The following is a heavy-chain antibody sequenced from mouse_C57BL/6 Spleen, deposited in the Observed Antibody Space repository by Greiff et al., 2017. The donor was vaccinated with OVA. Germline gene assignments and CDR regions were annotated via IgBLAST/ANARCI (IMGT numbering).Heavy chain of an antibody. CDR3: TRWESWFAY. CDR2: IDPETGGT. V-gene: IGHV1-15*01. D-gene: IGHD4-1*01. J-gene: IGHJ3*01. CDR1: GYTFTDYE. Sequence: VQLQQSGAELVRPGASVTLSCKASGYTFTDYEMHWVKQTPVHGLEWIGAIDPETGGTAYNQKFKGTAILTADKSSSTAYMELRSLTSEDSAVYYCTRWESWFAYWGQGTLVTVSA.